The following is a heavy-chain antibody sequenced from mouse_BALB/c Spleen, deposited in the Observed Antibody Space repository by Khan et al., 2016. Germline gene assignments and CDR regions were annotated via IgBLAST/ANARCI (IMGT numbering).Heavy chain of an antibody. J-gene: IGHJ1*01. V-gene: IGHV2-2*02. CDR1: GFSLTVYG. CDR3: ARSGPDGCCDV. Sequence: QVQLKQSGPGLVQPSQSLSITCTVSGFSLTVYGVHWVRQSPGKGLEWLGVIWSGGNTDYNPAFISRLSINKDNSKSQVFFKMNSLQANDTAIYYCARSGPDGCCDVWGAGTTVTVSS. CDR2: IWSGGNT.